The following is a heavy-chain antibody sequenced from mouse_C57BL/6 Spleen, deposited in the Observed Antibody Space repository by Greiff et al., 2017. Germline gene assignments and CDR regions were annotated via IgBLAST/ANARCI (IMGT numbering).Heavy chain of an antibody. CDR1: GYTFTGYW. Sequence: VKLMESGAELMKPGASVKLSCKATGYTFTGYWIEWVKQRPGHGLEWIGEILPGSGSTTYNEKFKGKATFTADTSSNTAYMQLSSLTTEDSAIYYCARGVYDGYYYAMDYWGQGTSVTVSA. J-gene: IGHJ4*01. CDR3: ARGVYDGYYYAMDY. CDR2: ILPGSGST. D-gene: IGHD2-3*01. V-gene: IGHV1-9*01.